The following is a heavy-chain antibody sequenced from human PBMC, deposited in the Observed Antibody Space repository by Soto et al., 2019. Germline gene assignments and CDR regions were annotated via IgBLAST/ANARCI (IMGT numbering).Heavy chain of an antibody. CDR3: ARGTWFGELTRYYYYGMDV. CDR2: INHSGST. J-gene: IGHJ6*02. V-gene: IGHV4-34*01. D-gene: IGHD3-10*01. Sequence: PSETLSLTCAVYGGSFSGYYWSWIRQPPGKGLEWIGEINHSGSTNYNPSLKSRVTISVDTSKNQFSLKLSSVTAADTAVYYCARGTWFGELTRYYYYGMDVWGQGTTVTVSS. CDR1: GGSFSGYY.